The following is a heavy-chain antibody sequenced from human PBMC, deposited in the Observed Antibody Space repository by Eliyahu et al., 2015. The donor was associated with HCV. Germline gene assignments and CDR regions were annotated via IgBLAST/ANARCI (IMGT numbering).Heavy chain of an antibody. J-gene: IGHJ3*02. Sequence: QLVQSGGEVKKPGASVKVSCKASGYVFTAYGFNWVRQSPGQGLEWMGGWSANDGSTKYAQGFQGRVTMTTDSSTDTAYLEVTSLRSDDTGIYYCARAAGFVLVPVADVAFDTWGQGTMVTVS. V-gene: IGHV1-18*01. D-gene: IGHD2-2*01. CDR2: WSANDGST. CDR1: GYVFTAYG. CDR3: ARAAGFVLVPVADVAFDT.